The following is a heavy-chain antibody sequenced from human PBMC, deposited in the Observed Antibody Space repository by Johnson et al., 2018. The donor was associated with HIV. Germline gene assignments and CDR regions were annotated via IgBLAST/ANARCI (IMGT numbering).Heavy chain of an antibody. CDR3: TRGVNSEGGSI. D-gene: IGHD3-16*01. CDR2: IKRETDGGTR. J-gene: IGHJ3*02. CDR1: GFTFSSYG. Sequence: VQLVESGGGLAKPAWSPRLSCAASGFTFSSYGMHWVRQAPGKGLEWVGRIKRETDGGTRDYAAPVKGRFTISRDDSKNTLYLQMNSLKIDDTALYYCTRGVNSEGGSIWGQGTMVTVSS. V-gene: IGHV3-15*01.